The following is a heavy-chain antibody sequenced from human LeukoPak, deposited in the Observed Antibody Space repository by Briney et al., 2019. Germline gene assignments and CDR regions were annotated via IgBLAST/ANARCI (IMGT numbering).Heavy chain of an antibody. CDR2: INHSGST. Sequence: PSETLSLTCAVYGGSFSGYYWSWIRQPPGKGLEWIGEINHSGSTNYNPSLKSRVTISVDTSKNQFSLKLSSVTAADTAVYYCASAPSYRDGYNYLGSFDYWGQGTLVTVSS. V-gene: IGHV4-34*01. D-gene: IGHD5-24*01. J-gene: IGHJ4*02. CDR3: ASAPSYRDGYNYLGSFDY. CDR1: GGSFSGYY.